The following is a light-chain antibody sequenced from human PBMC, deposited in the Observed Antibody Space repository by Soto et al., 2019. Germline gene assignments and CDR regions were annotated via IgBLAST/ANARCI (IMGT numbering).Light chain of an antibody. J-gene: IGKJ1*01. CDR2: GTS. V-gene: IGKV3-15*01. Sequence: EVVMTQSPDTLSVSPGERATLSCRASRGVGGNVVWYQQRPGQAPRLLIYGTSTRATGIPARFSDSGSGTDFILTISSLQSEDSAFYYCQQYFNWPLTWTFGPGSKVQIK. CDR3: QQYFNWPLTWT. CDR1: RGVGGN.